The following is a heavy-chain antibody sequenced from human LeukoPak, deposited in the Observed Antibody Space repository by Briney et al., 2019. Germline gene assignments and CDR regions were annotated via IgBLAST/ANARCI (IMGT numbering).Heavy chain of an antibody. D-gene: IGHD3-10*01. V-gene: IGHV4-59*01. Sequence: SETLSLTCTVSGGSISSYYWSWIRQPPGKGLEWIGYIYYSGGTNYNPSLKSRVTISVDTSKNQFSLKLSSVTAADTAVYYCARDRGVMVGGVTPSHYSYGRDVGGQGPTVPVPS. J-gene: IGHJ6*02. CDR1: GGSISSYY. CDR3: ARDRGVMVGGVTPSHYSYGRDV. CDR2: IYYSGGT.